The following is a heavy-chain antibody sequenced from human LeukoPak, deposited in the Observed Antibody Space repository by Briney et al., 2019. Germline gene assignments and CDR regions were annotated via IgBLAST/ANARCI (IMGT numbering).Heavy chain of an antibody. CDR1: GFTVSSNY. Sequence: GGSLRLSCAASGFTVSSNYMSWVRQAPGKGLEWVSVIYSGGSTYYADSLKGRFTISRDNSKNTLYLQMNSLRAEDTAVYYCASHYGDYVDAFDIWGQGTMVTVSS. D-gene: IGHD4-17*01. V-gene: IGHV3-53*01. J-gene: IGHJ3*02. CDR3: ASHYGDYVDAFDI. CDR2: IYSGGST.